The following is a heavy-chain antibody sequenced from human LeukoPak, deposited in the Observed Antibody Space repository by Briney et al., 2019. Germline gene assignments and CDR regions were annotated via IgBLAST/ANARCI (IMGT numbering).Heavy chain of an antibody. Sequence: GASVKVSCKASGGTFSSYAISWVRQAPGQGLEWMGRIIPIFGTANYAQKFQGRVTITTDESTSTAYMELSSLRSEDTAVYYCARDSDYYGSGSYFNWGQGTLVTVSS. CDR3: ARDSDYYGSGSYFN. CDR1: GGTFSSYA. CDR2: IIPIFGTA. J-gene: IGHJ4*02. D-gene: IGHD3-10*01. V-gene: IGHV1-69*05.